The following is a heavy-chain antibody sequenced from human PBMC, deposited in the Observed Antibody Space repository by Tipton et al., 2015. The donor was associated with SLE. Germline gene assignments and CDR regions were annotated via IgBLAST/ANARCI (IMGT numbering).Heavy chain of an antibody. Sequence: RSLRLSCAASGFTFSSYGMHWVRQAPGKGLEWVAVISYDGSNKYYADSVKGRFTISRDNSKNTLYLQMNSLRAEDTAVYYCAREVGITIFGDPYYYYGMDVWGQGTTVTVSS. J-gene: IGHJ6*02. D-gene: IGHD3-3*01. CDR2: ISYDGSNK. V-gene: IGHV3-30*03. CDR3: AREVGITIFGDPYYYYGMDV. CDR1: GFTFSSYG.